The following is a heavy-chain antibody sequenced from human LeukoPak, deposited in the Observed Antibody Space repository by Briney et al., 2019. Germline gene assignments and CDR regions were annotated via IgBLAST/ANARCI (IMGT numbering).Heavy chain of an antibody. V-gene: IGHV4-30-2*01. CDR2: IYHSGST. CDR1: GGSISSGGYY. D-gene: IGHD2-15*01. Sequence: SETLSLTCTVSGGSISSGGYYWSWIRQPPGKGLEWIGYIYHSGSTYYNPSLKSRVTISVDRSKNQFSLKLSSVTAADTAVYYCARGGVGNWFDPWGQGTLVTVSS. J-gene: IGHJ5*02. CDR3: ARGGVGNWFDP.